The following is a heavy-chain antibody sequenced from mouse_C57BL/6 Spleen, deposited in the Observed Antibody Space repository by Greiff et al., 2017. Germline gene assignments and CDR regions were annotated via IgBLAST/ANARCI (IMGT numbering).Heavy chain of an antibody. CDR2: IDPENGDT. D-gene: IGHD1-1*01. J-gene: IGHJ3*01. CDR1: GFNIKDDY. CDR3: TTPYGSSYGFAY. V-gene: IGHV14-4*01. Sequence: VQLKQSGAELVRPGASVKLSCTASGFNIKDDYMHWVKQRPEQGLEWIGWIDPENGDTEYASKFQGKATITADTSSNTAYLQLSSLTSEDTAVYYCTTPYGSSYGFAYWGQGTLVTVSA.